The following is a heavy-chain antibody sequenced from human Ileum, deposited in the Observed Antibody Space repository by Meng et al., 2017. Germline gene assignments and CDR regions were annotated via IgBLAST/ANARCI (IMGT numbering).Heavy chain of an antibody. Sequence: QVQLQGSGPGLVRPSGTLSLTCTVSGGSVRSVGCYWSWIRQSAGKGLEWIGYVYYNGVTNYNPSLRSRITTSIDTSKNQFFLKLSSVTAADTALYYCTRERSWSDFGYFDDWGRGTLVTVSS. CDR3: TRERSWSDFGYFDD. V-gene: IGHV4-61*08. CDR2: VYYNGVT. J-gene: IGHJ4*02. D-gene: IGHD1-26*01. CDR1: GGSVRSVGCY.